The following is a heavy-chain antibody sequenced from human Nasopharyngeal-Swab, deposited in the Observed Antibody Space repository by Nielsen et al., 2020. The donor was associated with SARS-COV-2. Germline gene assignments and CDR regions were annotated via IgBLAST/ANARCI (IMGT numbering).Heavy chain of an antibody. CDR1: GFSFSGYA. Sequence: GESLKISCAASGFSFSGYAMTWVRQAPGKGLEWVSTISDSGGSTYYADSVKGRFTISRDSSKNTLYLQMNSLGAEDTAVYYCAKGRTVTAIYFDYWGQGTLVTVSS. CDR2: ISDSGGST. CDR3: AKGRTVTAIYFDY. J-gene: IGHJ4*02. D-gene: IGHD4-17*01. V-gene: IGHV3-23*01.